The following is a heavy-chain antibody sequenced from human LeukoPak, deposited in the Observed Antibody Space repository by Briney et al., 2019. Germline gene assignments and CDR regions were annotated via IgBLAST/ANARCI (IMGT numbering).Heavy chain of an antibody. CDR3: ARVGGDDSTGHYSVDE. CDR2: LHHSGST. D-gene: IGHD3-22*01. V-gene: IGHV4-38-2*01. CDR1: GYSITSTFW. Sequence: PSETLSLTCAVSGYSITSTFWWGWIRQTPGRGLEWIGSLHHSGSTSYNPSLKSRVTRSVDTSKNQFSLRLNSVTAADTAVYYCARVGGDDSTGHYSVDEWGQRTRVTVSS. J-gene: IGHJ4*02.